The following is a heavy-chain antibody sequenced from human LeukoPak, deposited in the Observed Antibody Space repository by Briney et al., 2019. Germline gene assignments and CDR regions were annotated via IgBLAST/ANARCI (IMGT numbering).Heavy chain of an antibody. V-gene: IGHV4-59*08. CDR2: IYYSGST. D-gene: IGHD3-10*01. CDR3: ASQVSMVRGVITTWRNYYFDY. J-gene: IGHJ4*02. Sequence: SETLSLTCTVSGGSISSYYWSWIRQPPGKGLEWIGYIYYSGSTNYNPSLKSRVTISVDTSKNQFSLKLSSVTAADTAVYYCASQVSMVRGVITTWRNYYFDYWGQGTLVTVSS. CDR1: GGSISSYY.